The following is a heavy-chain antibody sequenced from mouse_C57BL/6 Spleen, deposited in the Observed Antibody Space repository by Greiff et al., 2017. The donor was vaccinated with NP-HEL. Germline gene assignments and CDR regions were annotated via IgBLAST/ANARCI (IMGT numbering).Heavy chain of an antibody. Sequence: VQLQQPGAELVRPGTSVKLSCKASGYTFTSYWMHWVKQRPGQGLEWIGVIDPSDSYTNYNQKFKGKATLTVDTSSSTAYMQLSSLTSEDSAVYYCASNFDWFAYWGQGTLVTVSA. V-gene: IGHV1-59*01. CDR1: GYTFTSYW. CDR2: IDPSDSYT. D-gene: IGHD1-3*01. J-gene: IGHJ3*01. CDR3: ASNFDWFAY.